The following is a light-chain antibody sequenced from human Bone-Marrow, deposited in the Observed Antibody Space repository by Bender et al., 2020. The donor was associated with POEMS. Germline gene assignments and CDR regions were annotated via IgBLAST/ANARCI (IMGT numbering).Light chain of an antibody. CDR3: QSYDNSLGGWV. Sequence: QSVLTQPPSVSGAPRQRVTISCTGSSSNTGSGYDINWYQHLPGTAPKLLIYGYNNRPSGVPDRFSGSKSGTSASLAITGIQAEDEGDYYCQSYDNSLGGWVFGGGTKLTVL. CDR1: SSNTGSGYD. CDR2: GYN. V-gene: IGLV1-40*01. J-gene: IGLJ3*02.